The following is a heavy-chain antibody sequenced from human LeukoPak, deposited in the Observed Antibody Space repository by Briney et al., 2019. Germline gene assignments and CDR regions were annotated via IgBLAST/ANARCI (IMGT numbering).Heavy chain of an antibody. CDR2: INPNDGDT. CDR1: GYTFTDHY. D-gene: IGHD2-2*01. CDR3: ARANFLYCSSSTCLFDY. Sequence: GASVKVSCKASGYTFTDHYMHWVRQAPGQGFEWMGWINPNDGDTNYAQKFQGRVTMTRDTSISTAHMEVSRLRSDDTAVYYCARANFLYCSSSTCLFDYWGQETLVTVSS. V-gene: IGHV1-2*02. J-gene: IGHJ4*02.